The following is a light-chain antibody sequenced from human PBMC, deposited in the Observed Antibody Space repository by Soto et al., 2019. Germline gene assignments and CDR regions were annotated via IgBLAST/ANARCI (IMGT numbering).Light chain of an antibody. V-gene: IGKV1-17*03. Sequence: DIQVTQSPSAMSASVGDRVTITCRASQDISHYLAWFQQKPGKVPKRLIFAVSNLESGVPSRFRGSGSGTEFTLTITSLQPEDFETYYWLQHNSYPWTFGQGTKVDIK. CDR1: QDISHY. CDR2: AVS. J-gene: IGKJ1*01. CDR3: LQHNSYPWT.